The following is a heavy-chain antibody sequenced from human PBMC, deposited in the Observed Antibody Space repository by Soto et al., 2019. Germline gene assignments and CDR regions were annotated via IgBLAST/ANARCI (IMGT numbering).Heavy chain of an antibody. V-gene: IGHV1-18*01. CDR2: ISAYNGNT. CDR3: ASDPTDLVVVVAATYLGY. CDR1: GYTFTSYV. J-gene: IGHJ4*02. Sequence: ASVKVSCKASGYTFTSYVISWVRQAPGQGREWMGWISAYNGNTNYAQKLQGRVTMTTDTSTSTAYMELRSLRSDDTAVYYCASDPTDLVVVVAATYLGYWGQGTLVTVSS. D-gene: IGHD2-15*01.